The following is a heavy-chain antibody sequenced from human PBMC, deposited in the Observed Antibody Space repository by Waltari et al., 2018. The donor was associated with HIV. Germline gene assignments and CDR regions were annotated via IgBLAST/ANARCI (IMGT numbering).Heavy chain of an antibody. CDR1: GFRFTNSW. J-gene: IGHJ4*02. D-gene: IGHD6-19*01. Sequence: EVHLVQSGAEVKKPGESLKISCKASGFRFTNSWIGWVRQMPGKGLEWMGVIYAGYSYTTYCPSFQGQVTISTDKSINTAYLQWSSLKASDTAIYYCARGNRWQVLSWFDYWGQGTLVTVSS. CDR3: ARGNRWQVLSWFDY. V-gene: IGHV5-51*03. CDR2: IYAGYSYT.